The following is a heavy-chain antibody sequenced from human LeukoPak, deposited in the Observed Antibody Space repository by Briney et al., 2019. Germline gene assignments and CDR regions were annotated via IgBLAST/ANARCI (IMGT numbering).Heavy chain of an antibody. CDR2: IYYSGST. V-gene: IGHV4-31*03. CDR3: ARGYWGTIFGVVGCAFDI. CDR1: GGSISSGGYY. J-gene: IGHJ3*02. D-gene: IGHD3-3*01. Sequence: SETLSLTCTVSGGSISSGGYYWSWIRQHPGKGLEWIGYIYYSGSTYYNPSLKSRVTISVDTSKNQFSLKLSSVTAADTAVYYCARGYWGTIFGVVGCAFDIWGQGTMVTVSS.